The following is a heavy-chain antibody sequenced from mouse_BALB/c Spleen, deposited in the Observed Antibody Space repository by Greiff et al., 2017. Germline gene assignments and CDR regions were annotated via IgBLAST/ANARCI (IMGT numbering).Heavy chain of an antibody. J-gene: IGHJ3*01. Sequence: EVKLVESGGGLVKPGGSLKLSCAASGFTFSDYYMYWVRQTPEKRLEWVATISDGGSYTYYPDSVKGRFTISRDNAKNNLYLQMSSLKSEDTAMYYCARDLYYGSSYGGFAYWGQGTLVTVSA. CDR1: GFTFSDYY. V-gene: IGHV5-4*02. CDR2: ISDGGSYT. CDR3: ARDLYYGSSYGGFAY. D-gene: IGHD1-1*01.